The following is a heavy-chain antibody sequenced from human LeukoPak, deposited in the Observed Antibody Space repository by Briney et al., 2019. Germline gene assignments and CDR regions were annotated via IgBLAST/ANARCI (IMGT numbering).Heavy chain of an antibody. CDR1: GGSFSNYF. CDR2: IYPSGNT. J-gene: IGHJ5*02. V-gene: IGHV4-4*07. Sequence: LETLSLTCSVSGGSFSNYFWSWVRQPAGKGLEWIGRIYPSGNTNYNPSLKSRVTLSVDTSKAQFYLSLSSVTAADTAVYYCARDPHCSGGSCLNWFDPWGQGTLVTVSS. CDR3: ARDPHCSGGSCLNWFDP. D-gene: IGHD2-15*01.